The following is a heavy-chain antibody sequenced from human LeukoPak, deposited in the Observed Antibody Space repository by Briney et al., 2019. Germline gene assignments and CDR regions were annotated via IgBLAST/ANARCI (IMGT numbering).Heavy chain of an antibody. V-gene: IGHV1-2*02. CDR2: INPNSGGT. J-gene: IGHJ5*02. D-gene: IGHD6-13*01. CDR3: ARDQEQLEQTGFDP. CDR1: GYTFTSYA. Sequence: ASVKVSCKASGYTFTSYAMNWVRQAPGQGLEWMGWINPNSGGTNYAQKFQGRVTMTRDTSISTAYMELSRLRSDDTAVYYCARDQEQLEQTGFDPWGQGTLVTVSS.